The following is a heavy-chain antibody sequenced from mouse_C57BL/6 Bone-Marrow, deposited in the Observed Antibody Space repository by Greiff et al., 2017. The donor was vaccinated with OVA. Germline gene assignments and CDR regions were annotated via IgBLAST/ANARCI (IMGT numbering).Heavy chain of an antibody. Sequence: QVQLKESGAELARPGASVKLSCKASGYTFTSYGISWVKQRTGQGLEWIGEIYPRSGNTYYNEKFKGKATLTADKSSSTAYMQLSSLTSEDSAVYFCARIGGTSFDYWGQGTTLTVSS. CDR1: GYTFTSYG. J-gene: IGHJ2*01. D-gene: IGHD3-3*01. CDR2: IYPRSGNT. CDR3: ARIGGTSFDY. V-gene: IGHV1-81*01.